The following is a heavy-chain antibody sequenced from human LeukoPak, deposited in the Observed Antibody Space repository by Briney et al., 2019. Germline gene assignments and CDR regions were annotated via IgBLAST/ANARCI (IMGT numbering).Heavy chain of an antibody. CDR2: IKQDGSEK. J-gene: IGHJ4*02. CDR1: GFNLIDHA. V-gene: IGHV3-7*01. Sequence: GGSLRLSCAASGFNLIDHAMHWVRQAPGKGLEWVANIKQDGSEKYYVDSVKGRFTISRDNAKNSLYLQMNSLRAEDTAVYYCARDSLDSSGWCFDYWGQGTLVTVSS. CDR3: ARDSLDSSGWCFDY. D-gene: IGHD6-19*01.